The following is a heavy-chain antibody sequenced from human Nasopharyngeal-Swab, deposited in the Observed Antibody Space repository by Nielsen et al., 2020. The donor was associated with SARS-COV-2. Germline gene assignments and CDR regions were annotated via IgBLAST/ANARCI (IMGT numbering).Heavy chain of an antibody. D-gene: IGHD1-26*01. CDR1: GFTFNTYS. V-gene: IGHV3-48*01. Sequence: GGSWRSSCAASGFTFNTYSMNWVREATGKGLEWVSYINPRSTTMYYGDSVKGRFTISRDNAKNTLYLQMDSLRPEDTAVYYCTTEWELESIQHVEWGQGTLVTVSS. CDR3: TTEWELESIQHVE. J-gene: IGHJ4*02. CDR2: INPRSTTM.